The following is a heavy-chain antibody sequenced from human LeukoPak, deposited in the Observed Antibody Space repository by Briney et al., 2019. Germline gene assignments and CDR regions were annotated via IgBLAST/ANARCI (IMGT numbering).Heavy chain of an antibody. D-gene: IGHD3-16*01. CDR3: ASGMGELWYDY. CDR2: IYYSGST. CDR1: GGSISSYY. Sequence: SETLSLTCTVSGGSISSYYWSWIRQPPGKGLEWIGYIYYSGSTNYNPSLKSRVTISVDTSKNQFSLKPSSVTAADTAVYYCASGMGELWYDYWGQGTLVTVSS. V-gene: IGHV4-59*01. J-gene: IGHJ4*02.